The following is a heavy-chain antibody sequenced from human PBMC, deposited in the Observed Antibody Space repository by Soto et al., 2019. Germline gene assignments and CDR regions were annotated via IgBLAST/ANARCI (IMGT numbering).Heavy chain of an antibody. D-gene: IGHD6-19*01. J-gene: IGHJ4*02. CDR3: AKAPKQWLALLDYFDY. CDR2: ISGSGGST. CDR1: GFTFSSYA. V-gene: IGHV3-23*01. Sequence: GGSLRLSCAASGFTFSSYAMSWVRQAPGKGLEWVSAISGSGGSTYYADSVKGRFTISRDISKNTLYWQMNSLRAEDTAVYYCAKAPKQWLALLDYFDYWGQGTLVTVSS.